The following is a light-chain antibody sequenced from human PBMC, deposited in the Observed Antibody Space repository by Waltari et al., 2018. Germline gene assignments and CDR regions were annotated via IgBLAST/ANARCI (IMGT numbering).Light chain of an antibody. CDR1: SSNIGSNS. CDR3: AAWDDSLSGGL. J-gene: IGLJ2*01. Sequence: QSVLTQPPSASEAARTSVTISCSGSSSNIGSNSVSWYQQLPETAPKLLIYYNDRRASGVSDRFSGSKSGTSASLAISGLQTEDEADYYCAAWDDSLSGGLFGGGTRLTVL. CDR2: YND. V-gene: IGLV1-36*01.